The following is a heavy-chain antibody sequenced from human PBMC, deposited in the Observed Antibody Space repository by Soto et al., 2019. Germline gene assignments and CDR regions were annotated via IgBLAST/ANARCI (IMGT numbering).Heavy chain of an antibody. CDR3: ARGYGEYYYGMDV. Sequence: QVQLVESGGGVVQPGRSLRLSCAASGFTFSSYAMHWVRQAPGKGLEWVAVISYDGSNKYYADSVKGRFTISRDNSKNTLYLQMNSLRAEDTAVYYCARGYGEYYYGMDVWGQGTTVTVSS. CDR2: ISYDGSNK. D-gene: IGHD4-17*01. CDR1: GFTFSSYA. V-gene: IGHV3-30-3*01. J-gene: IGHJ6*02.